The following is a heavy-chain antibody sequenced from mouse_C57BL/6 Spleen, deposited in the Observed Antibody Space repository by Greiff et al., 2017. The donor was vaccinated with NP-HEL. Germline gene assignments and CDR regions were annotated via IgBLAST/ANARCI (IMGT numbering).Heavy chain of an antibody. CDR3: AKNPLDYYAMDY. D-gene: IGHD2-10*02. CDR1: GYTFTSYW. J-gene: IGHJ4*01. Sequence: QVQLKQSGAELAKPGASVKLSCKASGYTFTSYWMHWVKQRPGQGLEWIGYINPSSGYTKYNQKFKDKATLTADKSSSTAYMQLSSLTYEDSAVYYCAKNPLDYYAMDYWGQGTSVTVSS. CDR2: INPSSGYT. V-gene: IGHV1-7*01.